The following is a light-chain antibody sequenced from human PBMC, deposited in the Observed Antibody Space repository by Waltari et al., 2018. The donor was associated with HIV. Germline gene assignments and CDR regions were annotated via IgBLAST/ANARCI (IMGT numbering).Light chain of an antibody. Sequence: IVMTQSPDALAVALGEWATITCKSSQSLLYSSNNKNYLAWYQQRPGEPPKLLIYWASTREAGVPDRFTGSGSGTDFTLTISSLKSDDVAVYYCQQYYGDSFTFGQGTKLEIK. CDR3: QQYYGDSFT. CDR1: QSLLYSSNNKNY. V-gene: IGKV4-1*01. J-gene: IGKJ2*01. CDR2: WAS.